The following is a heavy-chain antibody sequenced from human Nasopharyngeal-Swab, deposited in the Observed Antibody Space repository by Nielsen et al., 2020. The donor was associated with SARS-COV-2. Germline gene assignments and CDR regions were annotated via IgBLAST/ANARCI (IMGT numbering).Heavy chain of an antibody. CDR2: MNPNSGNT. J-gene: IGHJ3*02. CDR3: AGRYYDFWSGYPSAFDI. Sequence: WVRQAPGQGLEWMGWMNPNSGNTGYAQKFQGRVTMTRNTSISTAYMELSSLRSEDTAVYYCAGRYYDFWSGYPSAFDIWGQGTMVTVSS. D-gene: IGHD3-3*01. V-gene: IGHV1-8*01.